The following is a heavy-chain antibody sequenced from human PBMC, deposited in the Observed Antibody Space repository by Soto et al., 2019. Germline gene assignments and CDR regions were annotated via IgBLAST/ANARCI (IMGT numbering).Heavy chain of an antibody. CDR2: ISSNGANT. J-gene: IGHJ4*02. CDR1: GFTFDSPYSHG. D-gene: IGHD4-4*01. V-gene: IGHV3-23*01. Sequence: GGSLRLSCAASGFTFDSPYSHGMSWVRQSPGKGPEWVSTISSNGANTHYAESVKGRFTISRDNSKNTLLLQMNSLGAEDTAVYYCAKDSNKYSSSLRGRYFDYWGQGIGVTVSS. CDR3: AKDSNKYSSSLRGRYFDY.